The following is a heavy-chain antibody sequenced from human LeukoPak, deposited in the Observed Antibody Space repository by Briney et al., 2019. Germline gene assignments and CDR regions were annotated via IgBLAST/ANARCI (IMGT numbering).Heavy chain of an antibody. D-gene: IGHD1-26*01. J-gene: IGHJ4*02. V-gene: IGHV4-39*07. CDR2: IYSGGNT. Sequence: PSETLSLTCSVSDGSINSDTYYWGWIRQPPGKGLEWIASIYSGGNTFYSPSLKSRVTISIDTSKKQFSLKLTSVTAADTAVYYCARDQRSLFDVWGQGSLVTVSS. CDR1: DGSINSDTYY. CDR3: ARDQRSLFDV.